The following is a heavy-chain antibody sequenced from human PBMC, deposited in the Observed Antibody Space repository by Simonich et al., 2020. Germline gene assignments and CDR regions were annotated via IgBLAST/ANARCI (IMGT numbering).Heavy chain of an antibody. Sequence: QVQLVQSGAEVKKPGASVKVSCKASGSTFTSYGISWVRQAPGQGLEWMGWISAYNGNTNHAKKLPGRVTMTTDTSTSTAYMELRSLRSDDTAVYYCARSTTGTTAFDIWGQGTMVTVSS. CDR2: ISAYNGNT. CDR3: ARSTTGTTAFDI. D-gene: IGHD1-1*01. V-gene: IGHV1-18*01. J-gene: IGHJ3*02. CDR1: GSTFTSYG.